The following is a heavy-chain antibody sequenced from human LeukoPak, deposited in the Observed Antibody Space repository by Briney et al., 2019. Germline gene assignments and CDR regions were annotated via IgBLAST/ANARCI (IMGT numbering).Heavy chain of an antibody. CDR1: GYSISSGYC. CDR2: IYHSGST. V-gene: IGHV4-38-2*02. CDR3: ARDRPGYSYGYGLKY. D-gene: IGHD5-18*01. Sequence: SETLSLTCTVSGYSISSGYCWGWIRQPPGKGLEWTGSIYHSGSTYYNPSLKSRVTISVDTSKNQFSLKLSSVTAADTAVYYCARDRPGYSYGYGLKYWGQGTLVTVSS. J-gene: IGHJ4*02.